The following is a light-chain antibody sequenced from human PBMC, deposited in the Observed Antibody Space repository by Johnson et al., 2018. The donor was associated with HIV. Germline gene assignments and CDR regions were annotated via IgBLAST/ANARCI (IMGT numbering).Light chain of an antibody. CDR2: ENS. V-gene: IGLV1-51*02. CDR1: TSNIGNKF. CDR3: GTWDTSLSAGVV. J-gene: IGLJ1*01. Sequence: QSVLTQPPSVSAAPGQKVTISCSGSTSNIGNKFVSWYQQLPGTAPKLLIYENSKRPSGIPDRFSGSKSGTSATLGITGLQPGDAADYYCGTWDTSLSAGVVFGSGTKVTVL.